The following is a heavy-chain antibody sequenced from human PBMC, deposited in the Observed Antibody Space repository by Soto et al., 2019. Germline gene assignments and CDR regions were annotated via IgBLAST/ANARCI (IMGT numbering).Heavy chain of an antibody. J-gene: IGHJ5*02. CDR3: ARGYCISTSCYGWFDP. CDR2: IYHSGST. CDR1: GGSISSGGYS. V-gene: IGHV4-30-2*01. Sequence: KSSETLSLTCAVSGGSISSGGYSWSWIRQPPGKGLEWIGYIYHSGSTYYNPSLKSRVTISVDRSKNQFSLKLSSVTAADTAVYYCARGYCISTSCYGWFDPWGQGTLVTVSS. D-gene: IGHD2-2*01.